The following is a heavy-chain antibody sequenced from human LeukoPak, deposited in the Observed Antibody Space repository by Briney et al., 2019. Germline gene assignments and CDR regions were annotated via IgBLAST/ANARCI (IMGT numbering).Heavy chain of an antibody. Sequence: SETLSLTCTVSGGSISGWYWSWLRQPPGKGLEWLGYIYGSGNTNYNPSLKSRVTMSIDTSKNQFSLKLTSVTAADTATYYCARETSLAGFASGLGFNYWGQGILVTVSS. CDR1: GGSISGWY. CDR2: IYGSGNT. D-gene: IGHD6-19*01. J-gene: IGHJ4*02. V-gene: IGHV4-59*01. CDR3: ARETSLAGFASGLGFNY.